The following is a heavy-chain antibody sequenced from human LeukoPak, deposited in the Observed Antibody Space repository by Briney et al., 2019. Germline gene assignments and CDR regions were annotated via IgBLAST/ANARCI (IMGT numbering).Heavy chain of an antibody. V-gene: IGHV4-4*07. Sequence: PSETLSLTCTVSGDAVYYWNWIRQPAGKGLEWIGRIYNNESTWSNPSLKSRVSISIDTSKNQFSLKLSSVTAADAAVYYCARGYSSSFVYYYYYMDVWGKGTTVTVSS. D-gene: IGHD6-6*01. CDR2: IYNNEST. J-gene: IGHJ6*03. CDR3: ARGYSSSFVYYYYYMDV. CDR1: GDAVYY.